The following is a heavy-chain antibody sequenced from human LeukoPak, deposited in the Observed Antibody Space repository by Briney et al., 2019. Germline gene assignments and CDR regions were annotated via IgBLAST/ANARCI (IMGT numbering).Heavy chain of an antibody. V-gene: IGHV5-51*01. D-gene: IGHD3-10*01. Sequence: GESLKISCKGSGYSFTSYWIAWVRQMPGKGLGWMGIIYPGDSHTRYSPSFQGQVTISADKSISTAYLQWSSLKASDTAMYYCARHGRVDTMVRGVITDDWFDPWGQGTLVTVSS. CDR2: IYPGDSHT. J-gene: IGHJ5*02. CDR3: ARHGRVDTMVRGVITDDWFDP. CDR1: GYSFTSYW.